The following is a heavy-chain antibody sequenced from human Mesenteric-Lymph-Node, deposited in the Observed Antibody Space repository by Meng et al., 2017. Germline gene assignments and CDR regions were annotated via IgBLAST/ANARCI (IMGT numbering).Heavy chain of an antibody. Sequence: ETLSLTCAVSGYSISSGYYWGWIRQPPGKGLEWVSVIYSGGSTYYADSVKGRFTISRDNSKNTLYLQMNSLRAEDTAVYYCARAEGGSSWYYFDYWGQGTLVTVSS. CDR1: GYSISSGYY. CDR2: IYSGGST. D-gene: IGHD6-13*01. CDR3: ARAEGGSSWYYFDY. V-gene: IGHV3-66*02. J-gene: IGHJ4*02.